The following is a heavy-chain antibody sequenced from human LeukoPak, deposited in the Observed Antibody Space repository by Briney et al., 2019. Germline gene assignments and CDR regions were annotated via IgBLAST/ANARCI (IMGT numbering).Heavy chain of an antibody. Sequence: ASVKVSCKASGYTFTSYYMHWVRQAPGQGLEWMGIINPSGGSTSYAQKFQGRVTMTRDTSTSTVYMELSSLRSEDTAVYYCARGSSYYDSSGYRLFDYWGQGTLVTVSS. CDR1: GYTFTSYY. V-gene: IGHV1-46*01. D-gene: IGHD3-22*01. J-gene: IGHJ4*02. CDR2: INPSGGST. CDR3: ARGSSYYDSSGYRLFDY.